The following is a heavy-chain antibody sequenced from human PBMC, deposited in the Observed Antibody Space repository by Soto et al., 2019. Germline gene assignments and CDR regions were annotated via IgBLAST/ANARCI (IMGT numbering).Heavy chain of an antibody. V-gene: IGHV3-23*01. CDR1: GFTFSSYA. J-gene: IGHJ4*02. D-gene: IGHD2-8*01. Sequence: GGSLRLSCAASGFTFSSYAMSWVRQAPGKGLEWVSAISGSGGSTYYADSVKGRFTISRDNSKNTLYLQMNSLRAEDTAVYYCAKQRGVLMVYATTLDYWGQGTLVTVSS. CDR2: ISGSGGST. CDR3: AKQRGVLMVYATTLDY.